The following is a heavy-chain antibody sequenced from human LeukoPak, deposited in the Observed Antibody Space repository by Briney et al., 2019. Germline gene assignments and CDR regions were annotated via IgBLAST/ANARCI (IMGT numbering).Heavy chain of an antibody. V-gene: IGHV1-18*01. CDR2: ISAYNGNT. J-gene: IGHJ5*02. CDR1: GYTLTELS. D-gene: IGHD3-22*01. Sequence: ASVKVSCKVSGYTLTELSMHWVRQAPGKGLEWMGWISAYNGNTNYAQKLQGRVTITADKSTSTAYMELSSLRSEDTAVYYCARLSRPPYYYDSSGYNHWGQGTLVTVSS. CDR3: ARLSRPPYYYDSSGYNH.